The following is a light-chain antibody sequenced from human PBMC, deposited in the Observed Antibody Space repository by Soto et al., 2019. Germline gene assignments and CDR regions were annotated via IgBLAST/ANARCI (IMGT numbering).Light chain of an antibody. V-gene: IGKV3-11*01. CDR2: DAS. CDR1: QSVSSY. Sequence: EIVLTQSPATLSLSPGERATLSCRASQSVSSYLAWYQQKPGKAPRLLISDASNRATGIPSRFSGSGSGTDFTLTISSLEPEDVAVYYCQQRSNWPITFGQGTKLEIK. CDR3: QQRSNWPIT. J-gene: IGKJ5*01.